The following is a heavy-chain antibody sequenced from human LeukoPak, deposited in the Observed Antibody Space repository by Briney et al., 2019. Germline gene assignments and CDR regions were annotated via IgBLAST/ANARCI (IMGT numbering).Heavy chain of an antibody. D-gene: IGHD2-2*01. CDR3: ARVSTDYYYGMDV. J-gene: IGHJ6*02. CDR1: GFTFSSYA. CDR2: ISGSGGST. Sequence: GGSLRLSCAASGFTFSSYAMSWVRQAPGKGLEWVSAISGSGGSTYYADSVKGRFTISRDNSKNTLYLQMNNLRAEDTAVYYCARVSTDYYYGMDVWGQGTTVTVSS. V-gene: IGHV3-23*01.